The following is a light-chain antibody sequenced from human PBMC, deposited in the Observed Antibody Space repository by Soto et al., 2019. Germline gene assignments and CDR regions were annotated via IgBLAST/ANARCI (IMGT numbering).Light chain of an antibody. V-gene: IGKV1-39*01. CDR3: QQSYITPPIT. CDR2: AAS. Sequence: DVQMTQSPSSLSALVGDRVTITCRASQSVSRYLNWYQHKPGKAPKLLINAASNLRSGVPSRFSGSGSGTDFNLTIDGLQPEDFAVYYCQQSYITPPITFGQGTRLEVK. J-gene: IGKJ5*01. CDR1: QSVSRY.